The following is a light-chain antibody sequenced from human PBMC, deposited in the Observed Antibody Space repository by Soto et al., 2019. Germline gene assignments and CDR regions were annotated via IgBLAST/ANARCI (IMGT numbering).Light chain of an antibody. V-gene: IGKV3-20*01. J-gene: IGKJ2*01. CDR1: QSVSSSY. CDR3: QQYDTSIWAYT. Sequence: EVVLTQSPVTLSLSPGERATLSCRASQSVSSSYLAWYQQKPGQAPRLLIYGASSRATGIPDRFSGSGSGTDFTLTISRLEPEDFAVYYCQQYDTSIWAYTFGQG. CDR2: GAS.